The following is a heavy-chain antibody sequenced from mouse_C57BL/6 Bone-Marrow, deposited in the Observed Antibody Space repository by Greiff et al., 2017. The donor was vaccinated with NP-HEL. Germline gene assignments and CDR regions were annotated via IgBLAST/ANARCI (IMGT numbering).Heavy chain of an antibody. V-gene: IGHV5-16*01. Sequence: EVQVVESEGGLVQPGSSMKLSCTASGFTFSDYYMAWVRQVPEKGLEWVANINYDGSSTYYLDSLKSRFIISRDNAKNILYLQMSSLKSEDTATYYCARDSNYSYWYFDVWGTGTTVTVSS. CDR3: ARDSNYSYWYFDV. CDR1: GFTFSDYY. J-gene: IGHJ1*03. D-gene: IGHD2-5*01. CDR2: INYDGSST.